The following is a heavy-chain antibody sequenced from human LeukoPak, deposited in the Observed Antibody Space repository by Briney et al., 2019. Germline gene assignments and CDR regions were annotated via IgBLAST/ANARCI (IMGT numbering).Heavy chain of an antibody. CDR3: ARGGGYSAYDPYFDY. J-gene: IGHJ4*02. D-gene: IGHD5-12*01. CDR2: IYYSGST. CDR1: GGSISSYY. V-gene: IGHV4-59*01. Sequence: PSETLSLTCTVSGGSISSYYWSWIRQPPGKGLEWIGYIYYSGSTNYNPSLKSRVTISVDTSKNQFSLKLSSVTAADTAVYYCARGGGYSAYDPYFDYWGQGTLVTVSS.